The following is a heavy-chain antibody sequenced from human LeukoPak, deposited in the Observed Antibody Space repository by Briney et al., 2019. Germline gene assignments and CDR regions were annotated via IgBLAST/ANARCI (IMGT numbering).Heavy chain of an antibody. J-gene: IGHJ4*02. CDR2: ITDSGGDT. D-gene: IGHD6-6*01. V-gene: IGHV3-23*01. CDR3: VKGSSSSRPYYFDY. CDR1: GFTFSRYA. Sequence: PGGSLRLSCAASGFTFSRYAMSWVRQAPGKGLEWVSAITDSGGDTFHADSVKGRLTISRDNSKNALYLQMNSLRVEDTAVYYCVKGSSSSRPYYFDYWGQGTLVTVSS.